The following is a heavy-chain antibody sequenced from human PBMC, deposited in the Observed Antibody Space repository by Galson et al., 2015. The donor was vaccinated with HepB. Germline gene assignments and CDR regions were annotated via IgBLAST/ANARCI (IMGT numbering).Heavy chain of an antibody. J-gene: IGHJ6*02. V-gene: IGHV1-69*13. CDR1: GGTFSSYA. Sequence: SVKVSCKASGGTFSSYAISWVRQAPGQGLEWMGGIIPIFGTANYAQKFQGRVTITADESTSTAYMELSSLRSEDTAVYYCARDQYSYGGNSENYYYYGMDVWGQGTTVTVSS. D-gene: IGHD4-23*01. CDR3: ARDQYSYGGNSENYYYYGMDV. CDR2: IIPIFGTA.